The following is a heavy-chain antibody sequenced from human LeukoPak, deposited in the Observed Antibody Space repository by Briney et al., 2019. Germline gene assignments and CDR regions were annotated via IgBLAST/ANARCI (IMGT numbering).Heavy chain of an antibody. CDR3: ARASEGYYDSSGYYNAFDI. V-gene: IGHV1-69*05. D-gene: IGHD3-22*01. J-gene: IGHJ3*02. CDR1: GGTFSSYA. CDR2: IIPIFGTA. Sequence: GASVKVSCKASGGTFSSYAISWVRQAPGQGLEWMGRIIPIFGTANYAQKFQGRVTITTDESTSTAYMELSSLRSEDTVVYYCARASEGYYDSSGYYNAFDIWGQGTMVTVSS.